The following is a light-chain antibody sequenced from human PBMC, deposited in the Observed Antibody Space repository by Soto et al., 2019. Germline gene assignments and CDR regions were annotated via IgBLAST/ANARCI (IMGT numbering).Light chain of an antibody. Sequence: QSALTQPASVSGSPGQSITISCTGTSSDVGSYNLVSWYQQLPGKAPKLMIYEGSKRPSGVPIRFSGSKSGNTASLTISGLQAEDDADYYCCSYAGDTLVFGGGTKLTVL. V-gene: IGLV2-23*01. J-gene: IGLJ3*02. CDR2: EGS. CDR3: CSYAGDTLV. CDR1: SSDVGSYNL.